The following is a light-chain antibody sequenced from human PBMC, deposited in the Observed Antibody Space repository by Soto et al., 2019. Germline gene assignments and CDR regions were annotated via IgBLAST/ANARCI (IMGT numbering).Light chain of an antibody. J-gene: IGLJ3*02. CDR2: GNI. CDR3: QSYDRSLSGWV. V-gene: IGLV1-40*01. CDR1: SSNIGAGYD. Sequence: QAVLTQPPSVSGAPGQRVTISCTGSSSNIGAGYDVHWYQQLPGTAPKLLIYGNINRPSGVPDRFSGSKSATSASLAITGLQAEDEADYYCQSYDRSLSGWVFGGGTKLTVL.